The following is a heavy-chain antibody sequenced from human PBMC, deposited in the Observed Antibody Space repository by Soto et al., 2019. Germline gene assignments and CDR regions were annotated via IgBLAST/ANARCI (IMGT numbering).Heavy chain of an antibody. CDR2: ISGSAGST. CDR3: PTALAYSFSSPFDY. CDR1: GFTFSSYA. Sequence: PGGSLRLSCAASGFTFSSYAMSWVRQAPGKGLEWVSAISGSAGSTYYADSVKGRFTISRDNSKNTLYLQMNSLRAEDTAVYYCPTALAYSFSSPFDYWGQGTLVTVSS. D-gene: IGHD5-18*01. J-gene: IGHJ4*02. V-gene: IGHV3-23*01.